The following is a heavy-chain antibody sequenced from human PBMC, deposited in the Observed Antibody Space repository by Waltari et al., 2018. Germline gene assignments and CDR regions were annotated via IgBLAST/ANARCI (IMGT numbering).Heavy chain of an antibody. CDR2: LNPSGGNT. V-gene: IGHV1-46*01. CDR3: ARPRGDGDYWDFDT. D-gene: IGHD4-17*01. CDR1: GYLFTNYY. J-gene: IGHJ4*02. Sequence: QEQLVQSGAEVRKPGASVKLSCQASGYLFTNYYLHWVRQAPGQGLEWMGILNPSGGNTNYAPKFQGRVTMTRDTASSTAYLELTSVNFEDTAVYFCARPRGDGDYWDFDTWGQGTLVIVSA.